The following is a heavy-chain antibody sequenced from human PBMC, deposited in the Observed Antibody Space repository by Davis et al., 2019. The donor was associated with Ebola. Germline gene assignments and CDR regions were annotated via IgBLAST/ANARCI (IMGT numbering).Heavy chain of an antibody. D-gene: IGHD4-17*01. CDR2: IWYDGSNK. J-gene: IGHJ5*02. CDR1: GFTFSSYA. Sequence: GESLKISCAASGFTFSSYAMHWVRQAPGKGLEWVAVIWYDGSNKYYADSVKGRFTISRDNSKNTLYLQMNSLRAEDTAVYYCARPATVTTFPDNWFDPWGQGTLVTVSS. CDR3: ARPATVTTFPDNWFDP. V-gene: IGHV3-33*01.